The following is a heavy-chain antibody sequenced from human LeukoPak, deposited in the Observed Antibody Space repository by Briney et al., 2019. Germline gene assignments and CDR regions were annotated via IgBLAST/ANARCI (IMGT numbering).Heavy chain of an antibody. D-gene: IGHD3-3*01. CDR1: GFTFSSYA. J-gene: IGHJ4*02. V-gene: IGHV3-23*01. CDR3: AKDGDIFGVEWLYYY. CDR2: ISGSGGST. Sequence: PGGSLRLSCAASGFTFSSYAMSWVRQAPGKGLEWVSAISGSGGSTYYADSVKGRFTISRDNSKNTLYLQMNSLRAEDTAVYYCAKDGDIFGVEWLYYYWGQGTLVTVSS.